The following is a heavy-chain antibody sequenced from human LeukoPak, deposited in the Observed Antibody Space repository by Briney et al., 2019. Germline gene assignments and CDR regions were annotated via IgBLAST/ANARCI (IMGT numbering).Heavy chain of an antibody. D-gene: IGHD2-21*02. J-gene: IGHJ4*02. CDR3: AGRPALCGGDCYGGWGC. CDR2: IYYSGST. CDR1: GGSISSYY. V-gene: IGHV4-59*01. Sequence: SETLSLTCTVSGGSISSYYWSWIRQPPGKGLEWIGYIYYSGSTNYDPSLKSRVTISVDTSKNQFSLKLSSVTAADTAVYYCAGRPALCGGDCYGGWGCWGQGTLVTVSS.